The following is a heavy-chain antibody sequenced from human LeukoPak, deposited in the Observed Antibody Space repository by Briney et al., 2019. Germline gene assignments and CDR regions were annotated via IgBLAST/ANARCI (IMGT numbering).Heavy chain of an antibody. Sequence: NPSETLSLTCTVSGYSISSGYYWGWIRQPPGKGLEWIGSIYYSGSTYYNPSLKSRVTISVNTSKNQFSLKLSSVTAADTAVYYCARGGGHIVVVVAATWFDPWGQGTLVTVSS. CDR2: IYYSGST. D-gene: IGHD2-15*01. V-gene: IGHV4-38-2*02. J-gene: IGHJ5*02. CDR3: ARGGGHIVVVVAATWFDP. CDR1: GYSISSGYY.